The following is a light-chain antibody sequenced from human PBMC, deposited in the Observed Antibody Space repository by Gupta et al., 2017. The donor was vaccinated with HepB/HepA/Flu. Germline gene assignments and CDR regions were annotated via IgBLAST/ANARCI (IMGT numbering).Light chain of an antibody. CDR2: EVT. CDR1: SSDVGDYNY. Sequence: QSALTQPPSASGSPGQSVTISCTGTSSDVGDYNYFSWYQHHPGKAPKLIIYEVTKRPSGVPDRFSGSKSGNTASLTVSGLQTEDEADYYCSSYAGSDNLGVFGGGTKLTVL. V-gene: IGLV2-8*01. CDR3: SSYAGSDNLGV. J-gene: IGLJ3*02.